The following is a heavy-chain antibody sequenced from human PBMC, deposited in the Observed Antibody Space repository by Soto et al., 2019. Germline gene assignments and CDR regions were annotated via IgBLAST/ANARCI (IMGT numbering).Heavy chain of an antibody. J-gene: IGHJ4*02. CDR1: GCTFSSYS. D-gene: IGHD2-2*01. Sequence: ASLKVSCKAPGCTFSSYSISWVRHAPGQGLEWMGRIIPILGIANYARKFQGRVTMTRDTSTSTVYMELSSLRSEDTAVYYCARGEERVAMPSGYWGQGTLVTVSS. CDR3: ARGEERVAMPSGY. V-gene: IGHV1-69*04. CDR2: IIPILGIA.